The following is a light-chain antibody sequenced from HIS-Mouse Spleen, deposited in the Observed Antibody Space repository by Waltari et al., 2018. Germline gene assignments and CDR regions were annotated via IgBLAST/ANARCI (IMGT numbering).Light chain of an antibody. CDR2: EVS. CDR3: SSYTSSSSWV. J-gene: IGLJ3*02. CDR1: SIDVGGYNY. V-gene: IGLV2-14*01. Sequence: QSALTQPASVSGSPGPSITISCTGTSIDVGGYNYVSWYQQHPGKAPKLMIYEVSNRPSGVSNRFSGSKSGNTASLTISGLQAEDEADYYCSSYTSSSSWVFGGGTKLTVL.